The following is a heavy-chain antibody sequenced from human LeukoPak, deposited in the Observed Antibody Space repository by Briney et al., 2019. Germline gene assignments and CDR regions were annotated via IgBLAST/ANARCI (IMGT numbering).Heavy chain of an antibody. CDR2: IYHSGST. CDR1: GGSISRGGYS. D-gene: IGHD3-16*01. J-gene: IGHJ4*02. CDR3: ARGITFGGVTFDY. Sequence: SETLSLTCAVSGGSISRGGYSWGGVRQPPGKGLEWIGYIYHSGSTYYNPSLKSRVTISVDRSKNQFSLKLSSVTAADTAVYYCARGITFGGVTFDYWGQGTLVTVSS. V-gene: IGHV4-30-2*01.